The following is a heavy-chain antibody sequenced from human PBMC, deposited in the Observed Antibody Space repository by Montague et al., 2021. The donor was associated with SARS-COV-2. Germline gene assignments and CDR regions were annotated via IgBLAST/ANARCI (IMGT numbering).Heavy chain of an antibody. V-gene: IGHV4-34*01. Sequence: SETLSRTCAVYGGSFSGYYWSWIRQPPGKGLEWIGEINHSGSANYNPSLKSRVTISVDTSKNQFSLKLSSVTAADTAVYYCARVRYYGSGTSLGMDVWGQATTVTVSS. CDR2: INHSGSA. D-gene: IGHD3-10*01. CDR3: ARVRYYGSGTSLGMDV. J-gene: IGHJ6*02. CDR1: GGSFSGYY.